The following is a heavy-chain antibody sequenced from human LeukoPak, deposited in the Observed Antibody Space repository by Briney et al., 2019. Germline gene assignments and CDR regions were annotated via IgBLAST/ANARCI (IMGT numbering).Heavy chain of an antibody. CDR1: GYTFSGYY. J-gene: IGHJ4*02. CDR3: ARVWDFGSGNYPSDY. D-gene: IGHD3-10*01. CDR2: INPNSGGT. V-gene: IGHV1-2*06. Sequence: GASVKVSCRASGYTFSGYYMHWVRQAPGQGLEWMGRINPNSGGTNYAQKFQDRVTMTRDTSISTAYMELSRLRSDDTAVYYCARVWDFGSGNYPSDYWGQGTLVTVSS.